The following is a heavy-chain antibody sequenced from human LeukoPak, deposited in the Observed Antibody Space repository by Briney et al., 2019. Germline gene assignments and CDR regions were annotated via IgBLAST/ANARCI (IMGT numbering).Heavy chain of an antibody. J-gene: IGHJ4*02. CDR1: GHDFTTYW. CDR3: ARRGYSGYSPLDS. CDR2: IHPSDSET. V-gene: IGHV5-51*01. Sequence: GESLKISCRSSGHDFTTYWIAWVRQLPGKGLEWMGIIHPSDSETQYSPSFQGQVTISADNSIGTAYLQWSSLKASDTAMYYCARRGYSGYSPLDSWGQGTLVTVSS. D-gene: IGHD5-12*01.